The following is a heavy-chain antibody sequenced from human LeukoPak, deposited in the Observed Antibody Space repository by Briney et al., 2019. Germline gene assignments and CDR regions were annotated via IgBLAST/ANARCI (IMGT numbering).Heavy chain of an antibody. V-gene: IGHV3-30*18. CDR3: AKDWGASGWYNWFDP. CDR1: GFTFSNAW. CDR2: ISHDGSVE. J-gene: IGHJ5*02. D-gene: IGHD6-19*01. Sequence: PGGSLRLSCAASGFTFSNAWMSWVRQAPGKGLEWVAMISHDGSVEYYLDSVKGRLTISRDDSKNTLYLQMNSLTTEDTAMYYCAKDWGASGWYNWFDPWGQGTLVTVSS.